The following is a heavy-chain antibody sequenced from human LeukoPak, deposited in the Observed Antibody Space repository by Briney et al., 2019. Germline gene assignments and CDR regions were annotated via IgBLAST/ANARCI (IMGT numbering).Heavy chain of an antibody. Sequence: SETLSLTCVVSGGSLSTHHWSWIRQSPGRGLEWIGYISDSGSTNYNPSLKGRVTISVDTSKNQFSLMLSSVTAADTAVYYCARGYDSSAYYPFNYWGQGTLVTVSS. CDR3: ARGYDSSAYYPFNY. CDR1: GGSLSTHH. J-gene: IGHJ4*02. D-gene: IGHD3-22*01. CDR2: ISDSGST. V-gene: IGHV4-59*11.